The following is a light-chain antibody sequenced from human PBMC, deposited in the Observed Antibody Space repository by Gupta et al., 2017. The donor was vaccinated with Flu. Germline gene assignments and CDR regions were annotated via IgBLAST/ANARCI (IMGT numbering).Light chain of an antibody. CDR1: HSLLHSNGDNY. Sequence: IVLEPSPLPLAGIPGEPASISCRSSHSLLHSNGDNYLDWYLQKPGQSPQLLLYLGSTQAAGVPERFSGSGSGTDFTLTISRGEAEDVGVYYCMQARHTPPWTFGQGTKVEIK. V-gene: IGKV2-28*01. J-gene: IGKJ1*01. CDR2: LGS. CDR3: MQARHTPPWT.